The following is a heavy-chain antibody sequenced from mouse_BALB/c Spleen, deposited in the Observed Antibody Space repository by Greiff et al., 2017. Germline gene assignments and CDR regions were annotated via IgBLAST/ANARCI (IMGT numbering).Heavy chain of an antibody. Sequence: VQLKESGPGLVKPSQSLSLTCSVTGYSITSGYYWNWIRQFPGNKLEWMGYISYDGSNNYNPSLKNRISITRDTSKNQFFLKLNSVTTEDTATYYCARAYGNYGGFAYWGQGTLVTVSA. D-gene: IGHD2-10*02. CDR3: ARAYGNYGGFAY. V-gene: IGHV3-6*02. CDR1: GYSITSGYY. J-gene: IGHJ3*01. CDR2: ISYDGSN.